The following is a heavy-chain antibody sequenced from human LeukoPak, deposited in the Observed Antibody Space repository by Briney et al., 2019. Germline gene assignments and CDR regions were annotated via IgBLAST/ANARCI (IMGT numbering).Heavy chain of an antibody. J-gene: IGHJ4*02. Sequence: GGSLRLSCAASGFSFNTYSMSWVRQAPGKGLEWVGIISRTSESIFYADSLKGRFTISRDNAKNSLYLQMNSLRAEDTAVYYCAREVDYGSGSYFDYWGQGTLVTVSS. D-gene: IGHD3-10*01. V-gene: IGHV3-21*01. CDR1: GFSFNTYS. CDR2: ISRTSESI. CDR3: AREVDYGSGSYFDY.